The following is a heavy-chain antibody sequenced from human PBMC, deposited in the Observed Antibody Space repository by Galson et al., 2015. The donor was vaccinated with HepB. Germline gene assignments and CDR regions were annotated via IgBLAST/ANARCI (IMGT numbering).Heavy chain of an antibody. J-gene: IGHJ6*02. V-gene: IGHV4-31*03. D-gene: IGHD6-19*01. Sequence: LSLTCTVSGGSISSDGYYWTWIRQHPGKGLEWIGYIYYSGSTYYNPSLQSRVAISVETSKNQFSLKVSPVAAADAAVYYCARDSSSWLGDYYGMDVWGQGTMVSVSS. CDR3: ARDSSSWLGDYYGMDV. CDR2: IYYSGST. CDR1: GGSISSDGYY.